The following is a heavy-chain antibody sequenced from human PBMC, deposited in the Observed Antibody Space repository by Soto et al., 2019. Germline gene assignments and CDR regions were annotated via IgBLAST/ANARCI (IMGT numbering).Heavy chain of an antibody. CDR1: GGTFSSYA. CDR3: ARDRGYYYDSSGYYLPFDY. J-gene: IGHJ4*02. CDR2: IIPIFGTA. Sequence: GASVKVSCKASGGTFSSYAISWVRQAPGQGLEWMGGIIPIFGTANYAQKFQGRVTITADESTSTAYMGLSSLRSEDTAVYYCARDRGYYYDSSGYYLPFDYWGQGTLVTVSS. V-gene: IGHV1-69*13. D-gene: IGHD3-22*01.